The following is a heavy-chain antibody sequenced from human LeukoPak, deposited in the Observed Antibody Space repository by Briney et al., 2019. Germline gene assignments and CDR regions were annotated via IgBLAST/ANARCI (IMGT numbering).Heavy chain of an antibody. J-gene: IGHJ6*02. CDR1: GYTFTSYY. V-gene: IGHV1-2*02. Sequence: ASVKVSCKASGYTFTSYYMHWVRQAPGQGLEWMGWINPNSGGTNYAQKFQGRVTMTRDTSISTAYMELSRLRSDDTAVYYCARGGGSGYDLDGMDVWGQGTTITVSS. D-gene: IGHD5-12*01. CDR3: ARGGGSGYDLDGMDV. CDR2: INPNSGGT.